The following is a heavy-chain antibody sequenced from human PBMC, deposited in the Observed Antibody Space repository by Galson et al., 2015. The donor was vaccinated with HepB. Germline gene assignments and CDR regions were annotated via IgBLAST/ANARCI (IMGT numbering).Heavy chain of an antibody. CDR1: GYTFTDYY. D-gene: IGHD2-2*01. CDR2: INPHSGAT. J-gene: IGHJ4*02. V-gene: IGHV1-2*04. Sequence: SVKVSCKASGYTFTDYYIHWVRQAPGQGLEWMGWINPHSGATKYAQKFQGWVTMTRDTSISTAYMELSRLRSDDTAVYYCAREDIIVVPVALDYWGQGTLVTVSS. CDR3: AREDIIVVPVALDY.